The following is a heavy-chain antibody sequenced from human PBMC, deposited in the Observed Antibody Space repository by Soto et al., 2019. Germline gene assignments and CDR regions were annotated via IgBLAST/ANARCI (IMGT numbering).Heavy chain of an antibody. D-gene: IGHD1-26*01. CDR2: ISAYNGNT. V-gene: IGHV1-18*01. J-gene: IGHJ6*03. CDR3: AREIRWELLRYYYYYMDV. Sequence: ASVKVSCKASGYTFTSYGISWVRQAPGQGLEWMGWISAYNGNTNYAQKLQGRVTMTTDTSTSTAYMELRSLRSDDTAVYYCAREIRWELLRYYYYYMDVWGKGTTVTVSS. CDR1: GYTFTSYG.